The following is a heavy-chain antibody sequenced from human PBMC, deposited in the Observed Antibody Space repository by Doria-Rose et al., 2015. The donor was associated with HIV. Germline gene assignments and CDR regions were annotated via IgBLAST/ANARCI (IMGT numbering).Heavy chain of an antibody. Sequence: QITLKESGPVLVKPTETLTLTCTVSGVSLSSPGMGVSWIRHPPGKALEWLADIFSYDERSYKTSLKSRLTISRGTSKSQVVLTMTDMDPVDTATYYCARIKSSRWYHKYYFDFWGQGTLVIVSA. CDR3: ARIKSSRWYHKYYFDF. J-gene: IGHJ4*02. D-gene: IGHD6-13*01. CDR1: GVSLSSPGMG. V-gene: IGHV2-26*01. CDR2: IFSYDER.